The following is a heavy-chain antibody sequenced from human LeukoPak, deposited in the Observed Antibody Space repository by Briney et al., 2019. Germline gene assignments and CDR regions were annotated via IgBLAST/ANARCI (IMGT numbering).Heavy chain of an antibody. D-gene: IGHD5-18*01. CDR3: ATDTAWDAFDI. CDR1: GYSISSGFY. J-gene: IGHJ3*02. Sequence: SETLSLTCSVSGYSISSGFYWGWIRQPPGKGLEWIGSIFHSGSTYYNPSLKSRVTISVGTSKNLFSLKLSSVTAADTAVYYCATDTAWDAFDIWGQGTMVTVSS. CDR2: IFHSGST. V-gene: IGHV4-38-2*02.